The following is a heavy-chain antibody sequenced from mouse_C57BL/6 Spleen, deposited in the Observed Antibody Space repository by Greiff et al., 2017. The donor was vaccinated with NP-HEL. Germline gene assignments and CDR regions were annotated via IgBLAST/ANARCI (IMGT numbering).Heavy chain of an antibody. CDR3: ANYDYDVGFAY. Sequence: EVKLQQSGPELVKPGASVKISCKASGYSFTGYYMNWVKQSPEKSLEWIGEINPSTGGTTYNQKFKAKATLTVDKSSSTAYMQLKSLTSEDSAVYYCANYDYDVGFAYWGQGTLVTVSA. CDR1: GYSFTGYY. CDR2: INPSTGGT. V-gene: IGHV1-42*01. D-gene: IGHD2-4*01. J-gene: IGHJ3*01.